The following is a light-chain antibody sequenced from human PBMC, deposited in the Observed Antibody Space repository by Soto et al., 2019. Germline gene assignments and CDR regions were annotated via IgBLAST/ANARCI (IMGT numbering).Light chain of an antibody. Sequence: EIVLTQSPGTLSLSPGERATLSCRASQSVSSSYLAWYQQKPGQAPRLLIYTASSRAPGIPDRFRGSGSGTDFTLSISRLEPEDFAVYYCHKYGPSPLTFGGGTKVEIK. CDR2: TAS. J-gene: IGKJ4*01. CDR1: QSVSSSY. V-gene: IGKV3-20*01. CDR3: HKYGPSPLT.